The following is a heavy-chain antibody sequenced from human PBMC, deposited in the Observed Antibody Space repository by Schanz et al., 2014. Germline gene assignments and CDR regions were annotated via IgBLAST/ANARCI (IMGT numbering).Heavy chain of an antibody. Sequence: EVQLLESGGGLVQPGGSLRLSCAASGFTFSSYAMSWVRQAPGKGLEWVSAISGSGGSTYYADSVKGRFTISRDNSKNTFYLQMNSLRAGDAAVYYCARGLIAAAGGAFDYWGQGTLVAVAA. D-gene: IGHD6-13*01. CDR1: GFTFSSYA. CDR3: ARGLIAAAGGAFDY. CDR2: ISGSGGST. V-gene: IGHV3-23*01. J-gene: IGHJ4*02.